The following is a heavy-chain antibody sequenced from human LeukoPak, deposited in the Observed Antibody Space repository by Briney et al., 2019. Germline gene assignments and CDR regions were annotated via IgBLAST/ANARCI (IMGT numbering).Heavy chain of an antibody. CDR3: VTYYYGSSAPKRNY. J-gene: IGHJ4*02. CDR2: ISHSGST. Sequence: SETLSLTCAVYGGSFSNYFWSWIRQPPGKGLEWIGEISHSGSTTYNPSLRSRVTISGDTSKKQFSLKLSSVTAADTAVYYCVTYYYGSSAPKRNYWGQGILVTVSS. CDR1: GGSFSNYF. D-gene: IGHD3-22*01. V-gene: IGHV4-34*01.